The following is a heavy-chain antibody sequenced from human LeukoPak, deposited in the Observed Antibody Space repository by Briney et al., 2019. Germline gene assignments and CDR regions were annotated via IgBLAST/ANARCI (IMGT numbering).Heavy chain of an antibody. CDR1: GFTFSSYG. V-gene: IGHV3-30*18. CDR2: ISYDGSNK. Sequence: GGSLRLSCAASGFTFSSYGMHWVRQAPGKGLEWVAVISYDGSNKYYADSVKGRFTISRDNSKNTLYLQMNSLRAEDTAVYYCAKAPAGILRWRLLFVFPFDYWGQGTLVTVSS. CDR3: AKAPAGILRWRLLFVFPFDY. J-gene: IGHJ4*02. D-gene: IGHD2-21*01.